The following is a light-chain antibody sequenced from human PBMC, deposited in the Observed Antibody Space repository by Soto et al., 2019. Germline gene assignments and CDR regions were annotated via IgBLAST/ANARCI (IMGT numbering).Light chain of an antibody. CDR1: HSVSSSF. J-gene: IGKJ1*01. CDR2: GAS. V-gene: IGKV3-20*01. CDR3: QQYGSSPRT. Sequence: ETVLTQSPGTLSLSPGERATLSCRASHSVSSSFLAWYQQKPGQAPRLLIYGASRRATGIPDRYSGSGSGTDFTLTISRLEPEDFAVYYCQQYGSSPRTFGQGTKVDIK.